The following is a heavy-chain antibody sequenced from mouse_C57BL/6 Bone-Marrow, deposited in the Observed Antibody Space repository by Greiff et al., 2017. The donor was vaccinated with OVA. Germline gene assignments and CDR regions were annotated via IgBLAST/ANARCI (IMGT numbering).Heavy chain of an antibody. CDR2: ISSGGDYI. CDR1: GFTFSSYA. V-gene: IGHV5-9-1*02. Sequence: EVMLVESGAGLVKPGGSLKLSCAASGFTFSSYAMSWVRQTPEKRLEWVAYISSGGDYIYYADTVKGRFTISRDNARNTLYLQMSSLKSEDTAMYYCTRRTKGYFDVWGTGTTVTVSS. CDR3: TRRTKGYFDV. J-gene: IGHJ1*03.